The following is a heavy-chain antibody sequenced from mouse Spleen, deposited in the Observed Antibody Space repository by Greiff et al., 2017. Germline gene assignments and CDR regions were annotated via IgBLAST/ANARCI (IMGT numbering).Heavy chain of an antibody. Sequence: QVQLQQPGAELVKPGASVKMSCKASGYTFTSYWITWVKQRPGQGLEWIGDIYPGSGSTNYNERFKSKATLTVDTSSSTAYMQLSSLTSEDSAVYYCTTGHRSDAMDYWGQGTSVTVSS. J-gene: IGHJ4*01. CDR2: IYPGSGST. CDR3: TTGHRSDAMDY. CDR1: GYTFTSYW. D-gene: IGHD2-14*01. V-gene: IGHV1-55*01.